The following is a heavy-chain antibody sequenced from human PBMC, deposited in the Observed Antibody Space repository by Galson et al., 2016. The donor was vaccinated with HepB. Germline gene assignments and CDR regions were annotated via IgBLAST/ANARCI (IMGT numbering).Heavy chain of an antibody. CDR1: GFTFRNYG. Sequence: SLRLTCAATGFTFRNYGMHWVRQAPGKGLEWVAVISYDGNNKYYADSVKGRFTISRDNSKKTLYLQMNSLRAEDTAVYYCAKDRGYDNSGYLHYWGQGTLVTVSS. CDR2: ISYDGNNK. D-gene: IGHD3-22*01. J-gene: IGHJ4*02. CDR3: AKDRGYDNSGYLHY. V-gene: IGHV3-30*18.